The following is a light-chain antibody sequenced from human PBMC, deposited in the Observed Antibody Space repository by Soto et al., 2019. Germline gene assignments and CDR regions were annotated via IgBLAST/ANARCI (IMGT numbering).Light chain of an antibody. J-gene: IGLJ2*01. Sequence: QSALTRPPSASGSPGQSATISCTGTSRDIGAYNYVSWYQQHPGTAPRLIVYGVTERPSGISDRFSGSKSGNTASLTVSGLRADDEAHYFCSSYAGGDKFVVFGGGTKLTVL. V-gene: IGLV2-8*01. CDR3: SSYAGGDKFVV. CDR1: SRDIGAYNY. CDR2: GVT.